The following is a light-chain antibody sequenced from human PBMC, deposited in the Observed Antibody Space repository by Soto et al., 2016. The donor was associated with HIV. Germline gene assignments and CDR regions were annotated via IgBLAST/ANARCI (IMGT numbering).Light chain of an antibody. V-gene: IGKV1-39*01. Sequence: DVQMTQSPSSLSLSIGDRVSITCRASQSISTYLNWYQQKPGRAPKLLIYDASSLQSGVPSRFSGGGSGTDFTLTISSLQHEDLATYYCQQSSRTPRTFGQGTKVEI. CDR2: DAS. CDR3: QQSSRTPRT. J-gene: IGKJ1*01. CDR1: QSISTY.